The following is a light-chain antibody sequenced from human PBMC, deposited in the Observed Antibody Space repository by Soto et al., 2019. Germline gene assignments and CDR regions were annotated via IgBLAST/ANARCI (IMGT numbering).Light chain of an antibody. CDR1: QSVSSSY. CDR2: GAS. CDR3: QQYGSSPPVT. J-gene: IGKJ5*01. Sequence: EIGLTQSPGTLSFSPGERATLSCRASQSVSSSYLAWYQQKPGQAPRLLIYGASGRATGIPDRFSGSGSGTDFTLTISRLEPEDFSVYYCQQYGSSPPVTFGQGTRLEIK. V-gene: IGKV3-20*01.